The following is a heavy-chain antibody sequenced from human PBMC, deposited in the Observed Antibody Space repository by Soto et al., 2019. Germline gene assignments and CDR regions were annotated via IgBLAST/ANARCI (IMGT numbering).Heavy chain of an antibody. Sequence: QVQLVESGGGVVQPGRSLRLSCAASGLPFTTYGMHWVRGGPGKGLEWVAVISYDGTNKYYADSVKGRFTISRDNSKNTLYLQMNSLRPEDTAMYYCVGGQYYFDYRGQGTLVTVSS. CDR1: GLPFTTYG. CDR3: VGGQYYFDY. CDR2: ISYDGTNK. D-gene: IGHD3-10*01. J-gene: IGHJ4*02. V-gene: IGHV3-30*03.